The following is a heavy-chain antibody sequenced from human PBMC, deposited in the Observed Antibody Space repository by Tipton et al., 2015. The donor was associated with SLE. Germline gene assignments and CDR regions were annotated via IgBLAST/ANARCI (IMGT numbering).Heavy chain of an antibody. CDR2: IYYSGST. CDR1: GGSISSSSYY. J-gene: IGHJ3*02. D-gene: IGHD7-27*01. CDR3: AGELGMVAFDI. Sequence: TLSLTCTVSGGSISSSSYYWGWIRQPPGKGLEWIVSIYYSGSTYYNTSLKSRVTISVDTSKNQFSLKLSSVTAADTAVYYCAGELGMVAFDIWGQGTMVTVSS. V-gene: IGHV4-39*07.